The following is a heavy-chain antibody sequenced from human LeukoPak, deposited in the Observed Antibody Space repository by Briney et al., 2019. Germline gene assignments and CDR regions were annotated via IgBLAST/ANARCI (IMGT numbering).Heavy chain of an antibody. J-gene: IGHJ4*02. CDR3: AGGDRIAAAGKGVDY. Sequence: AGGSLRLSCTASGLTYSSFAMSWVRQAPGKGLEWVSVISGSGDSTYYAGSVKGRFTISRDNSKNSLYLQMNSLRAEDTAVYYCAGGDRIAAAGKGVDYWGQGTLVTVSS. CDR2: ISGSGDST. D-gene: IGHD6-13*01. V-gene: IGHV3-23*01. CDR1: GLTYSSFA.